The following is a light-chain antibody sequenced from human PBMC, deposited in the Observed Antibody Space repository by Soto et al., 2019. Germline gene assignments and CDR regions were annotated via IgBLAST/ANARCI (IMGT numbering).Light chain of an antibody. CDR1: QSVSSN. J-gene: IGKJ5*01. CDR3: HQYNNWPS. CDR2: GES. V-gene: IGKV3-15*01. Sequence: EIVMTQSPASLSVSPGERATLSCRASQSVSSNLAWYQQKPGQAPRLLIYGESTRATGIPARFSGSGSGTEFTLAISSLQSEDFAFYYCHQYNNWPSFGQGTRLEIK.